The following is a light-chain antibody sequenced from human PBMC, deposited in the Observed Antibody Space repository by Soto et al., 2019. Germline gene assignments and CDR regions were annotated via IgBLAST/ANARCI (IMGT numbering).Light chain of an antibody. CDR3: QQYSNWT. CDR2: GAS. V-gene: IGKV3-15*01. J-gene: IGKJ1*01. Sequence: EIVLTQSPATLSLSPGARAPLSCRASQSVSSNLAWYQQKRGQASRLLIYGASTRATGLPGRFSGSGSGTEFTLTISSLQSEDFAVYYCQQYSNWTFGQGTKV. CDR1: QSVSSN.